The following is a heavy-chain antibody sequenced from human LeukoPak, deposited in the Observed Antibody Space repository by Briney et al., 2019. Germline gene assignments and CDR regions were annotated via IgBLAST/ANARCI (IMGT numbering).Heavy chain of an antibody. V-gene: IGHV3-66*01. CDR2: IYSSGTT. CDR1: GFTVSSNY. J-gene: IGHJ4*02. CDR3: ARVLLGYCSGGSCPIFDY. Sequence: GGSLRLSCAASGFTVSSNYMSWVRQAPGKGLEWVSIIYSSGTTYYADSVKGTFTISRDNSKNTLYLQMNSLRAEDTAVYYCARVLLGYCSGGSCPIFDYWGQGTLVTVSS. D-gene: IGHD2-15*01.